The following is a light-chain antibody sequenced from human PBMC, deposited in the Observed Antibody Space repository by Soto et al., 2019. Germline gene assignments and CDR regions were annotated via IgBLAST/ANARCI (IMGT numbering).Light chain of an antibody. CDR3: GTWDSSLTTFV. J-gene: IGLJ1*01. CDR2: END. CDR1: SSNIGKYY. Sequence: QSVLTQPPSVSAAPGQKVTMSCSGSSSNIGKYYVSWHQQLPGTAPKLLIYENDKRPSGIPDRFSGSKSGTSATLGITGLQTGDEADYYCGTWDSSLTTFVFRTGTKVTVL. V-gene: IGLV1-51*02.